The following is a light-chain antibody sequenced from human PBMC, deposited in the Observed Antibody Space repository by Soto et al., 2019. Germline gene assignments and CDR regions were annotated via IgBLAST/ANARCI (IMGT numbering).Light chain of an antibody. CDR2: AAS. V-gene: IGKV1-39*01. CDR3: QQTYSTPET. CDR1: QSISSY. Sequence: DIQMTQSPSSLSASVGDRVTITCRASQSISSYLNWYQQKPGKAPKLLIYAASSLQGGVPSRFSGSGSGTDFTLTISRLQPEDFATYYCQQTYSTPETFGQGTKVEI. J-gene: IGKJ1*01.